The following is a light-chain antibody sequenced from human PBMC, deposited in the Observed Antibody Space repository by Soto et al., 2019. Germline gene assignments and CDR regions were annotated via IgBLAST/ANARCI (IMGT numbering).Light chain of an antibody. CDR1: QDISVY. J-gene: IGKJ5*01. CDR3: QKFSTAPLT. Sequence: DIQMTQSPSSLSASVGDRVTITCRASQDISVYLAWYQQKPGKVPKLLIYSASTLQSGVPSRFSGSGSGTDFTLPISSLQAAAFATYYCQKFSTAPLTFGQGTRLEIK. V-gene: IGKV1-27*01. CDR2: SAS.